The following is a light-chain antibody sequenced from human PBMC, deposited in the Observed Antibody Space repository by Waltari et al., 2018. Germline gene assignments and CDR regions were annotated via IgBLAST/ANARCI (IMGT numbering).Light chain of an antibody. V-gene: IGLV2-8*01. CDR3: SSYAGSNNFVV. J-gene: IGLJ2*01. CDR2: EVS. CDR1: SSDVGGYNY. Sequence: QSALTQPPSASGSPGQSVTISCTGTSSDVGGYNYVSWYQQHPGKAPKPMIYEVSKRPSGLPDRFSGSKSGNTASLTVSGLQAEDEADYYCSSYAGSNNFVVFGGGTKLTVL.